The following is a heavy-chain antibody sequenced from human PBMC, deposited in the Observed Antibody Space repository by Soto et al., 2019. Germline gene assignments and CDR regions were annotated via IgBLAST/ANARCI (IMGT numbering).Heavy chain of an antibody. J-gene: IGHJ6*02. CDR2: IDPSDSYT. CDR1: GYSFTSYL. CDR3: ATTYSYGMDV. V-gene: IGHV5-10-1*01. Sequence: GEALNICCRCSGYSFTSYLSSWVRQMPGKFLEWMGRIDPSDSYTNYSPSFQGHVTISADKSISTAYLQWSSLKASDTAMYYCATTYSYGMDVWGQGTPVTVSS.